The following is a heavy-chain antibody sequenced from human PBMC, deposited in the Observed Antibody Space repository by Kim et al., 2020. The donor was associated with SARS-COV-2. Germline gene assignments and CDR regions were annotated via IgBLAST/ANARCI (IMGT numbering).Heavy chain of an antibody. CDR3: AGANSGTGNFDY. Sequence: NSNPSLKSRLILSVDTSKNQVSLTLRSVTAADTAVYFCAGANSGTGNFDYWGQGALVTVSS. J-gene: IGHJ4*02. D-gene: IGHD3-10*01. V-gene: IGHV4-4*07.